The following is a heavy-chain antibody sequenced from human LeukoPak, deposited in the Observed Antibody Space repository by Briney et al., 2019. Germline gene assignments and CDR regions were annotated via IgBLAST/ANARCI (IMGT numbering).Heavy chain of an antibody. CDR2: IYWDDDK. CDR1: GFSLSTSGVG. D-gene: IGHD5-18*01. V-gene: IGHV2-5*02. Sequence: SGPTLVNPTQTFTLTCTFSGFSLSTSGVGVGWIRQPPGKALEWLALIYWDDDKRYSPSLKSRLTITKDTSKNQVVLTMTNMDPVDTATYYCAHRRSSRSYGYLYFDYWGQGTLVTVSS. J-gene: IGHJ4*02. CDR3: AHRRSSRSYGYLYFDY.